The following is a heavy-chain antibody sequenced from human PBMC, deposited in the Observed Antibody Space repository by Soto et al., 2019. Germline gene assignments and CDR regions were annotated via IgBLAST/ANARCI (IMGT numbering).Heavy chain of an antibody. CDR3: ARGGLVYCGADY. V-gene: IGHV1-8*01. CDR1: GYTFTTNE. Sequence: QVQLVQSGAEVRKPGASVKVSCKASGYTFTTNEITWVREATGQGLEWMGWMNPDSGGAIYARQFQGRVTMTANTSINTAYLELSSLRSEDTAVYYCARGGLVYCGADYWGQGTLVTVSS. CDR2: MNPDSGGA. J-gene: IGHJ4*02. D-gene: IGHD2-21*01.